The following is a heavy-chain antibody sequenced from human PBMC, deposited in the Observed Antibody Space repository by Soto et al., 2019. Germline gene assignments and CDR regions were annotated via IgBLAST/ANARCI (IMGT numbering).Heavy chain of an antibody. Sequence: QITLQESGPTLVKPTQTLTLTCTFSGFSFTTAGVAVGWIRQTPGGALEWLTLIHYNDDRRFSPSLKNRLTITGDTSNNQVVLSLTNVDPGDTATYFCAHSDGGYEIIYFDFWGQGIPVTVSS. CDR2: IHYNDDR. D-gene: IGHD5-12*01. CDR3: AHSDGGYEIIYFDF. CDR1: GFSFTTAGVA. V-gene: IGHV2-5*01. J-gene: IGHJ4*02.